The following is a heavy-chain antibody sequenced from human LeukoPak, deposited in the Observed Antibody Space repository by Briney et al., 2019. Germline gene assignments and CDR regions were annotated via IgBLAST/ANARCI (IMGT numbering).Heavy chain of an antibody. CDR2: ISGSGGST. CDR3: AKDKRYYDFWSGYHHPSFDY. Sequence: GGSLRLSCAASGFTFSSYAMSWVRQAPGKGLEWVPAISGSGGSTYYADSVKGRFTISRDNSKNTLYLQMNSLRAEDTAVYYCAKDKRYYDFWSGYHHPSFDYWGQGTLVTVSS. V-gene: IGHV3-23*01. D-gene: IGHD3-3*01. CDR1: GFTFSSYA. J-gene: IGHJ4*02.